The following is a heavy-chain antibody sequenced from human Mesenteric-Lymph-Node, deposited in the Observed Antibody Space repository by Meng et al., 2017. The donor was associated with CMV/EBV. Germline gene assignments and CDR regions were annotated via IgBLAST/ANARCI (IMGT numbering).Heavy chain of an antibody. V-gene: IGHV3-23*01. CDR3: AREQGGRGWYTVDY. CDR1: GFFFSGYA. CDR2: INTAGRT. D-gene: IGHD6-19*01. Sequence: CSASGFFFSGYAITWVRQAPGQGLDWVSAINTAGRTYYADSVKGRFTISRDNSKNTINLEMNNLGAEDTAIYYCAREQGGRGWYTVDYWGQGALVTVSS. J-gene: IGHJ4*02.